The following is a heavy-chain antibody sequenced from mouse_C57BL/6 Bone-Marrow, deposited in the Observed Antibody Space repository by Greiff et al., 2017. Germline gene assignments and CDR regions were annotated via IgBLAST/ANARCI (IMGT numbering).Heavy chain of an antibody. D-gene: IGHD2-1*01. CDR3: TRHIYPCCFDF. CDR2: IRNKANNHAT. CDR1: GFTFSDAW. J-gene: IGHJ2*01. V-gene: IGHV6-6*01. Sequence: EVQRVESGGGLVQPGGSMKLSCAASGFTFSDAWMDWVRQSPEKGLEWVAEIRNKANNHATYYAESVKGRFTIARDDSKSSVYLQMNSLRAEDIGIYYCTRHIYPCCFDFGVQGTTLTVTS.